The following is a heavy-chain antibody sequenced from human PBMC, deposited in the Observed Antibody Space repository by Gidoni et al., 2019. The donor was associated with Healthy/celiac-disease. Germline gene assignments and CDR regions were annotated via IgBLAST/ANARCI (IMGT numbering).Heavy chain of an antibody. Sequence: EVQLVEPGGGLIQPGGSRRPSCAAPGFTVSRHYMRWVRQAPGKGLEWVSVIYSGDSTYYADSVKSRVTISRDNSKNTLYLQMNSLRAEDTAVYYCARDRALDQYYYYYGMDVWGQGTTVTVSS. V-gene: IGHV3-53*01. CDR3: ARDRALDQYYYYYGMDV. CDR2: IYSGDST. J-gene: IGHJ6*02. D-gene: IGHD2-2*01. CDR1: GFTVSRHY.